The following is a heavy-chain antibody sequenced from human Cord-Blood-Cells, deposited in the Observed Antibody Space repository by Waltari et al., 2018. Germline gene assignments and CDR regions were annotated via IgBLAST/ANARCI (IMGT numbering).Heavy chain of an antibody. CDR1: GYTFTSYD. CDR2: MNPNSGNT. J-gene: IGHJ4*02. D-gene: IGHD3-10*01. V-gene: IGHV1-8*01. Sequence: QVQLVQSGAEVKKPGASVKVSCKASGYTFTSYDINWVRQATGQGLEWMGWMNPNSGNTGYAQKFQGRVTMTRNTSISTAYMELSSLRSEDTAVYYCARVGDDYYGSGSYYNFDYWGQGTLVTVSS. CDR3: ARVGDDYYGSGSYYNFDY.